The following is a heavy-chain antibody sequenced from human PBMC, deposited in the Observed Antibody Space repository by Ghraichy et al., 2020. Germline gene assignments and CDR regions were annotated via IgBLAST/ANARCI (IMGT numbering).Heavy chain of an antibody. J-gene: IGHJ2*01. CDR3: AKGGYGDYVGWYFDL. CDR2: ISGSGGST. D-gene: IGHD4-17*01. Sequence: LSLTCAASGFTFSSYAMSWVRQAPGKGLEWVSAISGSGGSTYYADSVKGRFTISRDNSKNTLYLQMNSLRAEDTAVYYCAKGGYGDYVGWYFDLWGRGTLVTVSS. CDR1: GFTFSSYA. V-gene: IGHV3-23*01.